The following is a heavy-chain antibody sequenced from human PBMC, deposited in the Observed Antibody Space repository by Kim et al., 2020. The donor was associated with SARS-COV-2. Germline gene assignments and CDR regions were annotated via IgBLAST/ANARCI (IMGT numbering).Heavy chain of an antibody. D-gene: IGHD3-3*01. CDR3: ARDHYDFWSGYSEEESRYYFEY. V-gene: IGHV4-38-2*02. Sequence: SETLSLTCTVSGYSISSGYYWGWIRQPPGKGLEWIGSIYHSGSTYYNPSLKSRVTISVDTSKNQFSLKLSSVTAADTAVYYCARDHYDFWSGYSEEESRYYFEYWGQGTLVTVSS. CDR1: GYSISSGYY. CDR2: IYHSGST. J-gene: IGHJ4*02.